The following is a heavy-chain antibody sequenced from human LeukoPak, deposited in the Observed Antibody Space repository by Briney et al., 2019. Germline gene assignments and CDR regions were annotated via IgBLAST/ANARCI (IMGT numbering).Heavy chain of an antibody. CDR2: ISYDGNNK. V-gene: IGHV3-30-3*01. CDR1: GFTFSSYA. Sequence: AGRSLRLSCAASGFTFSSYAMHWVRQAPGKGLEWVAVISYDGNNKYYADSVKGRFTISRDNSKNTLYLQMNSLRAEDTAVYYCASSDGMDVWGQGTTVTVSS. CDR3: ASSDGMDV. J-gene: IGHJ6*02.